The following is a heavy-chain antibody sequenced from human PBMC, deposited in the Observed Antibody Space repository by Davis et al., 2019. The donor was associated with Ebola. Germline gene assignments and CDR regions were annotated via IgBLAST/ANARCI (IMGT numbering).Heavy chain of an antibody. J-gene: IGHJ6*02. CDR2: INSDGSST. CDR1: GFTFSDYY. D-gene: IGHD2-2*02. Sequence: GESLKISCAASGFTFSDYYMHWIRQPPGKGLVWVSRINSDGSSTSYADSVKDRFTISRDNAKNTLYLQMNSLRAEDTAVYYCAGGYQLLYRVYYYYGMDVWGQGTTVTVSS. CDR3: AGGYQLLYRVYYYYGMDV. V-gene: IGHV3-74*01.